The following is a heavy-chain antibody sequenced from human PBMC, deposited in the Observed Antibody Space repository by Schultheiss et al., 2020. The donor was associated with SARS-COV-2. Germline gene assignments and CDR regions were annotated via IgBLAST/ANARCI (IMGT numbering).Heavy chain of an antibody. J-gene: IGHJ4*02. D-gene: IGHD5-12*01. CDR2: INPNSGGT. CDR1: GYTFTSYA. V-gene: IGHV1-2*02. CDR3: ARGGRESYDWGY. Sequence: GESLKISCKASGYTFTSYAMHWVRQAPGQGLEWMGWINPNSGGTNYAQKFQGRVTMTRDTSISTAYMELSRLRSDDTAVYYCARGGRESYDWGYWGQGTLVTVSS.